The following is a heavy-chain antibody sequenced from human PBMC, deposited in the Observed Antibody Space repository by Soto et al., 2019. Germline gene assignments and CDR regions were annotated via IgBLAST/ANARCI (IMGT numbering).Heavy chain of an antibody. D-gene: IGHD3-16*01. CDR3: ANGLWSFDNYYYYGMDV. V-gene: IGHV3-23*01. CDR1: GFTFSSYA. J-gene: IGHJ6*02. Sequence: GGSLRLSCAASGFTFSSYAMSWVRQAPGKGLEWVSAISGSGGSTYYADSVKGRFTISRDNSKNTLYLQMNSLRAEDTAVYYCANGLWSFDNYYYYGMDVWGQGTTVTVSS. CDR2: ISGSGGST.